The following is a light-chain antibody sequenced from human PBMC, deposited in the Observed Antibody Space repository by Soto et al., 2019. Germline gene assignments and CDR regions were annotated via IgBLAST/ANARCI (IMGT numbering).Light chain of an antibody. J-gene: IGLJ3*02. CDR1: SSDVGGYKY. Sequence: QSALTQPASVSGSPGQSITISCSGTSSDVGGYKYVSWYLQHPGKAPKLMIYEVGNRPSGVSQRFSGSKSGNTASLTIFGLQAEDEADYYCSSYTSSSTLVFGGGTKLTVL. CDR2: EVG. CDR3: SSYTSSSTLV. V-gene: IGLV2-14*01.